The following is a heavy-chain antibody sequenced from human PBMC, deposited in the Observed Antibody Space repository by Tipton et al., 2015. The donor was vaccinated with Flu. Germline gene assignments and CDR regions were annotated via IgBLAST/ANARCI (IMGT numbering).Heavy chain of an antibody. CDR1: GFTFSSYG. J-gene: IGHJ6*02. Sequence: SLRLSCAASGFTFSSYGMHWVRQAPGKGLEWVAFIRYDGSNKYYADSVKGRFTISRDNSKNTLYLQMNSLRAEDTAVYYCARDHPPSITVLGEITDYFGMDVWGQGTTVTVSS. CDR2: IRYDGSNK. CDR3: ARDHPPSITVLGEITDYFGMDV. D-gene: IGHD3-3*01. V-gene: IGHV3-30*02.